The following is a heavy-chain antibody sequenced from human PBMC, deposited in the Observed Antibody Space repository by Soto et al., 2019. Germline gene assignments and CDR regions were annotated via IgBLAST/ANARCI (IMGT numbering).Heavy chain of an antibody. J-gene: IGHJ6*02. CDR1: GYTFTSYA. V-gene: IGHV1-3*01. Sequence: ASVKVSCKASGYTFTSYAMHWVRQAPGQRLEWMGWINAGNGNTKYSQKFQGRVTITRDTSASTAYMELSSLRSEDTAVYYCARGGTDPTFYYGMDVWGQGTTVTVSS. CDR2: INAGNGNT. CDR3: ARGGTDPTFYYGMDV. D-gene: IGHD1-1*01.